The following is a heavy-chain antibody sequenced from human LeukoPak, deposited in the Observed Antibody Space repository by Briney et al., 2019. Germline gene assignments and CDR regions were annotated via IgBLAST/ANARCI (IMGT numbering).Heavy chain of an antibody. CDR1: GFTFSSYG. D-gene: IGHD2-2*01. CDR2: IWDDGSNK. CDR3: AREAEYCSSTSCYWRTVTTSLDY. J-gene: IGHJ4*02. Sequence: GRSLRLSCAASGFTFSSYGMHWVRQAPGKGLEWVAVIWDDGSNKYYADSVKGRFAISRDNSKNTLYLQMNSLRAEDTAVYYCAREAEYCSSTSCYWRTVTTSLDYWGQGTLVTVSS. V-gene: IGHV3-33*01.